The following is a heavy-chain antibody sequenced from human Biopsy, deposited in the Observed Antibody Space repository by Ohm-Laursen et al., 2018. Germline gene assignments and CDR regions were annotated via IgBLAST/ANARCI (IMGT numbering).Heavy chain of an antibody. CDR3: GRAVRNQLLTDP. CDR2: INPVLGNS. Sequence: SSVTVSCNASGYTFTRYDITSARQAAGQGPEWIRLINPVLGNSNFGQKFRSRVTVTSDTSISTAYMELSGLTSDDTATYYCGRAVRNQLLTDPWGQGTLVTVTS. CDR1: GYTFTRYD. J-gene: IGHJ5*02. D-gene: IGHD1-7*01. V-gene: IGHV1-8*01.